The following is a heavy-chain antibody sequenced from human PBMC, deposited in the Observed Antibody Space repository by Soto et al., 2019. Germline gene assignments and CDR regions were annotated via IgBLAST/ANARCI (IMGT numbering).Heavy chain of an antibody. CDR1: GFTFSSYA. Sequence: GGSLRFSCAASGFTFSSYAMSWVRQAPGKGLERVSGISGSGTITYYADSVKGRFTISRDNSKNTLYMQMNSLRAEDTAVYYCAKVGPSGGIYYDNWGQGTQVTVSS. J-gene: IGHJ4*02. CDR3: AKVGPSGGIYYDN. D-gene: IGHD1-26*01. CDR2: ISGSGTIT. V-gene: IGHV3-23*01.